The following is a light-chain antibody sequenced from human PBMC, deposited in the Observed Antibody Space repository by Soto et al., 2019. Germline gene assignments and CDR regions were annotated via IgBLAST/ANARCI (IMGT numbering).Light chain of an antibody. V-gene: IGLV3-1*01. J-gene: IGLJ2*01. Sequence: ALTQPPSVSVSPGQTASITCSGDKLGDKYACWYQQKPGQSPVLVIYQDSKRPSGIPERFSGSNSGNTATLTISGTQAMDEADYYCQAWDSSTAVVFGGGTKLTVL. CDR1: KLGDKY. CDR2: QDS. CDR3: QAWDSSTAVV.